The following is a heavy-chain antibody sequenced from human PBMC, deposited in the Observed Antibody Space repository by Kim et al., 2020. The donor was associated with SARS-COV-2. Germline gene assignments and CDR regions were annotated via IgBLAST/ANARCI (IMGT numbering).Heavy chain of an antibody. CDR2: ISGRAAGT. CDR1: LTFSKYA. V-gene: IGHV3-23*01. Sequence: LTFSKYAMNWVRQAQGKGVEWVSGISGRAAGTYYADCVKGRFTVSRDDSKSTLYLQMNSLRAEDTAVYYCAKVRDYDDSSGPFDYWGRGTLAT. J-gene: IGHJ4*02. CDR3: AKVRDYDDSSGPFDY. D-gene: IGHD3-22*01.